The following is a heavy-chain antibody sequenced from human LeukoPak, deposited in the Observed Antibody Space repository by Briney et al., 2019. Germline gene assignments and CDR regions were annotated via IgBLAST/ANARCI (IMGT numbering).Heavy chain of an antibody. D-gene: IGHD6-19*01. J-gene: IGHJ4*02. Sequence: SETLSLTCTVSGGSISSYYWSWIRQPAGRGLEWIGRIYTSGSTNYNPSLKSRVTISVDTSKNQFSLKLSSVTAADTAVYYCAREITSSGWPLFDYWGLGTLVTVSS. V-gene: IGHV4-4*07. CDR2: IYTSGST. CDR1: GGSISSYY. CDR3: AREITSSGWPLFDY.